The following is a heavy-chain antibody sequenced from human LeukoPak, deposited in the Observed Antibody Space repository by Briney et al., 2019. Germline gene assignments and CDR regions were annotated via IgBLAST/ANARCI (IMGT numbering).Heavy chain of an antibody. D-gene: IGHD6-13*01. CDR1: GDSVSSNDAA. CDR3: ARGSNLYSSSWYFDY. J-gene: IGHJ4*02. V-gene: IGHV6-1*01. CDR2: TYYRSKWYS. Sequence: ASQTLSLTCAISGDSVSSNDAAWNWIRQSPSRGLEWLGRTYYRSKWYSVYAVSVKGRISINPDTSKNQFSLQLNSVTPEDTAVYYCARGSNLYSSSWYFDYWGQGTLVTVSS.